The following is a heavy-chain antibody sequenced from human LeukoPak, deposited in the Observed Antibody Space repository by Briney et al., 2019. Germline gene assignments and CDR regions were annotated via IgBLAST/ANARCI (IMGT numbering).Heavy chain of an antibody. V-gene: IGHV4-34*01. CDR3: ARGGGRLRY. CDR2: INHSGST. D-gene: IGHD2-15*01. CDR1: GFTFDDYG. J-gene: IGHJ4*02. Sequence: GSLRLSCAASGFTFDDYGMSWVRQAPGKGLEWIGEINHSGSTDYNPSLKSRVTISVDTSKNQFSLKLSSVTAADTAVYYCARGGGRLRYWGQGTLVTVSS.